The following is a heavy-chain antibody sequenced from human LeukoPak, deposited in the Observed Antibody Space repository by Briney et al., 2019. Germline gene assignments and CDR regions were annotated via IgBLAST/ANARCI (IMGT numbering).Heavy chain of an antibody. D-gene: IGHD4-23*01. CDR1: GGSISSSNYY. V-gene: IGHV4-61*05. CDR2: IYYSGST. CDR3: AIERPNYGGNSQYFQH. J-gene: IGHJ1*01. Sequence: SETLSLTCTVSGGSISSSNYYWSWIRQPPGRGLEWIGYIYYSGSTNYNPSLKSRVTISVDTSKNQFSLKLSSVTAADTAVYYCAIERPNYGGNSQYFQHWGQGTLVTVSS.